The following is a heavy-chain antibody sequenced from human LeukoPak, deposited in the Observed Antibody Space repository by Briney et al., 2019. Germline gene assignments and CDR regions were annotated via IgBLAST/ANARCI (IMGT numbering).Heavy chain of an antibody. V-gene: IGHV4-39*02. Sequence: SETLSLTCTVSGGSISSSSYYWGWIRQPPGKGLEWIGSIYYSGSTYYNPSLKSRVTISGDTSKNHFSLKLSSVTAADTAVYYCARGRDYGGNSAWFDPWGQGTLVTVSS. J-gene: IGHJ5*02. CDR2: IYYSGST. D-gene: IGHD4-23*01. CDR1: GGSISSSSYY. CDR3: ARGRDYGGNSAWFDP.